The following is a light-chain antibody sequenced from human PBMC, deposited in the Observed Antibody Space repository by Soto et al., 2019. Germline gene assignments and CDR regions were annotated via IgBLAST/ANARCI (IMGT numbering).Light chain of an antibody. CDR1: QGISSA. V-gene: IGKV1D-13*01. J-gene: IGKJ5*01. CDR3: QQFNNYPYP. Sequence: GDRVTITCRASQGISSALAWYXQKXGKXXKXXXYDASSLESGVPSRFSGSGYGTDFTLTISSLQPEDFATYYCQQFNNYPYPFGQGKRLEI. CDR2: DAS.